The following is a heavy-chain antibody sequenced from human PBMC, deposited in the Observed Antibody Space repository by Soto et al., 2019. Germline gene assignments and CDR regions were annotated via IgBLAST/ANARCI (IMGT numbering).Heavy chain of an antibody. J-gene: IGHJ6*02. CDR3: ARTDRDFYGLEV. CDR1: GFTFRNYD. V-gene: IGHV3-13*05. CDR2: ISAAGDP. Sequence: EVQLVESGGGWVHPGGSLRRSCEASGFTFRNYDMHWVSQGTGKGLEWVSGISAAGDPDYADSVEGRFTISRENAQNSFFLQMNSLIVGDTAVYYCARTDRDFYGLEVGGQGNTVSVSS.